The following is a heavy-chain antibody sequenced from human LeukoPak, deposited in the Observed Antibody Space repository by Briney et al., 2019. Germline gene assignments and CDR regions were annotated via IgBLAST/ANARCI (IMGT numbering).Heavy chain of an antibody. V-gene: IGHV3-21*01. J-gene: IGHJ4*02. CDR3: ARDVDTAMVPHFVY. D-gene: IGHD5-18*01. Sequence: GGSLRLSCAASGFTFSSYSMNWVRQAPGKGLEWVSSISSSSSYIYYADSVKGRFTISRDNAKNSLYLQMNSLRAEDTAVYYCARDVDTAMVPHFVYWGQGTLVTVSS. CDR2: ISSSSSYI. CDR1: GFTFSSYS.